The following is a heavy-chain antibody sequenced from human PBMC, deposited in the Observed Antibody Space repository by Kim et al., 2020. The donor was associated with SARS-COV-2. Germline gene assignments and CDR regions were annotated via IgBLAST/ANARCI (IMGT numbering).Heavy chain of an antibody. D-gene: IGHD3-10*01. J-gene: IGHJ4*02. CDR2: ISSSSSTI. V-gene: IGHV3-48*02. CDR1: GFTFSSYS. CDR3: ARGLWFGETY. Sequence: GGSLRLSCAASGFTFSSYSMNWVRQAPGKGLEWVSYISSSSSTIYYADSVKGRFTISRDNAKNSLYLQMNSLRDDDTAVYYCARGLWFGETYWGQETLVTVSS.